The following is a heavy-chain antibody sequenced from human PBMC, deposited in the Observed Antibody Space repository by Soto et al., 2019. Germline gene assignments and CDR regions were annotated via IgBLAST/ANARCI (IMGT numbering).Heavy chain of an antibody. CDR1: GDSISTVDYF. V-gene: IGHV4-30-4*01. J-gene: IGHJ5*01. CDR3: ARGRYCLTGRCFPNWFDS. Sequence: PSETLSVTCSVSGDSISTVDYFWAWVRQPPGQALEYIGYIYKSATTYYNPSFESRVAISLDTSKSQFSLNVTSLTAADTAVYFCARGRYCLTGRCFPNWFDSWGQGTLVTVSS. D-gene: IGHD2-15*01. CDR2: IYKSATT.